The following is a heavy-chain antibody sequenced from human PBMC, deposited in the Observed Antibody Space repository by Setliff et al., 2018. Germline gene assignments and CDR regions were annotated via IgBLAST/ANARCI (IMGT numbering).Heavy chain of an antibody. CDR2: IYYTGST. J-gene: IGHJ6*03. D-gene: IGHD6-19*01. V-gene: IGHV4-59*08. CDR3: ARARYSSGWYGGGGAFYYMDA. Sequence: SETLSLTCTVSGDSISSHFWTWIRQPPGKGLEWVGHIYYTGSTSYNASVKSRVTVSLNTSKNQFSLKLTSVTAADTAVYYCARARYSSGWYGGGGAFYYMDAWGKGTTVTVSS. CDR1: GDSISSHF.